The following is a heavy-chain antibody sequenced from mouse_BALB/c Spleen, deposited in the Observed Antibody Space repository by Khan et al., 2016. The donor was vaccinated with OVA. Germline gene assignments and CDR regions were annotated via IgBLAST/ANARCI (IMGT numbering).Heavy chain of an antibody. CDR2: ISSGGST. CDR1: GFTFSSYA. J-gene: IGHJ2*01. V-gene: IGHV5-6-5*01. CDR3: ASPLYYYGGSYVDY. Sequence: EVELVESGGGLVKPGGSLKLSCAASGFTFSSYAMSWVRQTPEKRLEWVASISSGGSTYYPDSVKGRFTIYRDNARNILYLQMSSLGSEDTAMYYCASPLYYYGGSYVDYWGQGTTLTVSS. D-gene: IGHD1-1*01.